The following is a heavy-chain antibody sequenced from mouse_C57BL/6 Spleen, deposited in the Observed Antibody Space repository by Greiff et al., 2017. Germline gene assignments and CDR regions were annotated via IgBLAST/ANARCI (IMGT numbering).Heavy chain of an antibody. D-gene: IGHD2-4*01. Sequence: VQLQQSGAELVKPGASVKISCKASGYAFSSYWMNWVKQRPGKGLEWIGQIYPGDGDTNYNGKFKGKATLTADKSSSTAYMQLSSLTSEDSAVYFCAREIYYDYDGSYFDYWGQGTTLTVSS. V-gene: IGHV1-80*01. CDR3: AREIYYDYDGSYFDY. CDR2: IYPGDGDT. J-gene: IGHJ2*01. CDR1: GYAFSSYW.